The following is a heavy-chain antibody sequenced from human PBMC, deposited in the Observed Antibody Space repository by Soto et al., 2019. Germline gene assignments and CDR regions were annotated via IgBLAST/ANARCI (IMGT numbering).Heavy chain of an antibody. Sequence: PSETLSLTCTVSGGSISSGGYYWSWIRHHPGKGLEWIGYIYYSGSTYYNPSLKSRVTISVDTSKNQFSLKLSSVTAADTAVYYCARGSQIVVVIPRVSWFDPWGQGTLVTVSS. D-gene: IGHD3-22*01. V-gene: IGHV4-31*03. CDR1: GGSISSGGYY. CDR3: ARGSQIVVVIPRVSWFDP. J-gene: IGHJ5*02. CDR2: IYYSGST.